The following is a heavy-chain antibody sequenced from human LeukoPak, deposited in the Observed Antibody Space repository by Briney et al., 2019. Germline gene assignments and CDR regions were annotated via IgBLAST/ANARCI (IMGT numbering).Heavy chain of an antibody. CDR3: AREIGYYFDNHSSRLRGRFDV. CDR2: IYSTDKT. CDR1: GITVSTNY. J-gene: IGHJ6*04. Sequence: GGSLRLSCAASGITVSTNYMNWVRQAPGKGLEWVSVIYSTDKTNYADPVQGRFTISRDPSKNTVYLQMNSLRGEDTAVYYCAREIGYYFDNHSSRLRGRFDVWGTGTTVIVSS. D-gene: IGHD3-22*01. V-gene: IGHV3-53*01.